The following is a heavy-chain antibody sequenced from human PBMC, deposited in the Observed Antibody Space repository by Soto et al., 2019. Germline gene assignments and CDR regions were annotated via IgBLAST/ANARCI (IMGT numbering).Heavy chain of an antibody. J-gene: IGHJ3*02. CDR2: TYYRSKWYN. V-gene: IGHV6-1*01. CDR1: GDSVSSNSAA. Sequence: QVQLQQSGPGLVKPSQTLSLTCAISGDSVSSNSAAWNWIRQSPSRGLEWLGRTYYRSKWYNDYAVSVKSRITINPDTSKNQFSLQLNSVTPEDTAVYYCAKSRILSLWGAVSFDIWGQGTMVTVSS. D-gene: IGHD2-21*01. CDR3: AKSRILSLWGAVSFDI.